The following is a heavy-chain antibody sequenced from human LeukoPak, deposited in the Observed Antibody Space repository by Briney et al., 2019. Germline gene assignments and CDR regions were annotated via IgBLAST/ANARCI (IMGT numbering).Heavy chain of an antibody. V-gene: IGHV1-2*02. CDR1: GYTFTGYY. Sequence: ATVKVSCKASGYTFTGYYMHWVRQAPGQGLEWMGWINPNSGGTNYAQKFQGRVTMTRDTSISTAYMELSRLRSDDTAVYYCARDLYPYYDSSGYFYYYYYMDVWGKGTTVTVSS. CDR2: INPNSGGT. CDR3: ARDLYPYYDSSGYFYYYYYMDV. J-gene: IGHJ6*03. D-gene: IGHD3-22*01.